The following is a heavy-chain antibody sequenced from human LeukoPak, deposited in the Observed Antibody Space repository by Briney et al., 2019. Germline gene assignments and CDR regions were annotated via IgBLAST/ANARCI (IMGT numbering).Heavy chain of an antibody. CDR1: GFTFSSYE. J-gene: IGHJ4*02. Sequence: GGSLRLSCAASGFTFSSYEMNWVRQAPGKGLEWVSYISSSGSTMYYADSVKGRFSISRDNAKNSLFLQMNSLRAEDTAVYYCARDKRYYDCWGQGTLVTVSS. CDR3: ARDKRYYDC. V-gene: IGHV3-48*03. CDR2: ISSSGSTM.